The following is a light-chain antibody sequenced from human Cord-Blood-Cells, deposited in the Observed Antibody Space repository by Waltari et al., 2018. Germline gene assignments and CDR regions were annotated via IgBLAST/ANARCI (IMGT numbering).Light chain of an antibody. CDR1: QSVSSN. J-gene: IGKJ4*01. V-gene: IGKV3-15*01. CDR2: GAS. CDR3: QQYNNWPPLT. Sequence: EIVMTQPPATLSVSPGERATLSCRASQSVSSNLAWYQQKPGQAPRILIYGASTRATGIPARFSGSGSGTEFTLTISSLQSEDFAVYYCQQYNNWPPLTFGGGTKVEIK.